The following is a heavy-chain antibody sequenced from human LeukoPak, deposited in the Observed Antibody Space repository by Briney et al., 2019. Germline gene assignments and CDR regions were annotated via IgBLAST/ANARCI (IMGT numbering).Heavy chain of an antibody. CDR3: ARDQVAAGYVDWFDP. CDR2: ISYDGSNK. V-gene: IGHV3-30-3*01. CDR1: GFTFSSYA. J-gene: IGHJ5*02. D-gene: IGHD2-15*01. Sequence: GRSLRLSCAASGFTFSSYAMHWVRQAPGWGLEWVAVISYDGSNKYYADSVKGRFTISRDNSKNTLYLQMNSLRAEDTAVYYCARDQVAAGYVDWFDPWGQGTLVTVSS.